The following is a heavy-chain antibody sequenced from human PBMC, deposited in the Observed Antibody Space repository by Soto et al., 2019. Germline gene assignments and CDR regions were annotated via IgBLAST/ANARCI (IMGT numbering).Heavy chain of an antibody. CDR2: IKQDGSEK. CDR1: GFTFSSYW. V-gene: IGHV3-7*01. Sequence: GGSLRLSCAASGFTFSSYWMSWVRQAPGKGLEWVANIKQDGSEKYYVDSVKGRFTISRDNAKNSLYLQMNSLRAEDTAVYYCASFMVRGVKAFDYWGQGTLVTVSS. J-gene: IGHJ4*02. D-gene: IGHD3-10*01. CDR3: ASFMVRGVKAFDY.